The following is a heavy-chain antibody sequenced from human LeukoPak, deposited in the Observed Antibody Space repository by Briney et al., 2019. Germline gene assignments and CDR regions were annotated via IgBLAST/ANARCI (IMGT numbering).Heavy chain of an antibody. J-gene: IGHJ6*03. CDR1: GYTFTSYG. CDR3: ARAKVGPTYQILPYHMDV. Sequence: ASVKVSCKASGYTFTSYGISWVRQAPGQGLEWMGWISAYNGNTNYAQKLQGGVTMTTDTSTSTAYMELRSLRSDDTAVYYCARAKVGPTYQILPYHMDVWGKGTTVTVSS. CDR2: ISAYNGNT. V-gene: IGHV1-18*01. D-gene: IGHD1-26*01.